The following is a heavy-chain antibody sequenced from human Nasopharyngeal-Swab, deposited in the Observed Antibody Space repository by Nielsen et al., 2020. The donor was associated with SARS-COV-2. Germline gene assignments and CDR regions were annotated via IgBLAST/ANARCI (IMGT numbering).Heavy chain of an antibody. V-gene: IGHV1-69*13. CDR2: IIPIFGTA. J-gene: IGHJ5*02. CDR3: APVVSSSSPP. CDR1: GGTFSSYA. Sequence: SVKVSCKASGGTFSSYAISWVRQAPGQGLEWMGGIIPIFGTANLARKFQGRVKITADESTSTAYMELSSLRSEDTAVYYCAPVVSSSSPPWGQGTLVTVSS. D-gene: IGHD6-13*01.